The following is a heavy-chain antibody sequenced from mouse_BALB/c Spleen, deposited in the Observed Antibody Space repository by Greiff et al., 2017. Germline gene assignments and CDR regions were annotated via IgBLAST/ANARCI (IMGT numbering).Heavy chain of an antibody. J-gene: IGHJ2*01. V-gene: IGHV5-6*01. CDR2: ISSGGSYT. CDR3: ARFYDGPFDY. D-gene: IGHD2-3*01. CDR1: GFTFSSYG. Sequence: EVQLVESGGDLVKPGGSLKLSCAASGFTFSSYGMSWVRQTPDKRLEWVATISSGGSYTYYPDSVKGRFTISRDNAKNTLYLQMSSLKSEDTAMYYCARFYDGPFDYWGQGTTLTVSS.